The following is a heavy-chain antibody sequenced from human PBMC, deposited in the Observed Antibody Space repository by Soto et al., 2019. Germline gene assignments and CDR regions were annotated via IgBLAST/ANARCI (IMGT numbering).Heavy chain of an antibody. CDR3: ARATDVLRFLEWPAPNYGMDV. D-gene: IGHD3-3*01. CDR2: ISYDGSNK. CDR1: GFTFSSYA. Sequence: GGSLRLSCAASGFTFSSYAMHWVRQAPGKGLEWVAVISYDGSNKYYADSVKGRFTISRDNSKNTLYLQMNSLRAEDTAVYYCARATDVLRFLEWPAPNYGMDVWGQGTTVTVSS. V-gene: IGHV3-30-3*01. J-gene: IGHJ6*02.